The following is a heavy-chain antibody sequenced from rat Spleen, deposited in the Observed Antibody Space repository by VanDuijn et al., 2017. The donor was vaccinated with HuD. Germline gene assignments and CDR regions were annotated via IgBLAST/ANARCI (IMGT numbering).Heavy chain of an antibody. J-gene: IGHJ3*01. Sequence: EVQLVESGGGLVQPGRSLKVSCEASGFTFSNYGMAWVRQAPTKGLEWVATINYDATSTHYRDSVKGRFTIARDNAKSTLFRQMDSLGYREPATYYCARLCIAAIGNWFSYWGQGTLVTVSS. V-gene: IGHV5-29*01. CDR3: ARLCIAAIGNWFSY. CDR2: INYDATST. D-gene: IGHD1-2*01. CDR1: GFTFSNYG.